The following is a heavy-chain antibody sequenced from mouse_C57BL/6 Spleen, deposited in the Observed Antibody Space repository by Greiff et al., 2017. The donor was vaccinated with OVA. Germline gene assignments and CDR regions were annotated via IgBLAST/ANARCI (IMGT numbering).Heavy chain of an antibody. V-gene: IGHV5-16*01. CDR1: GFTFSDYY. J-gene: IGHJ4*01. Sequence: EVQVVESEGGLVQPGSSMKLSCTASGFTFSDYYMAWVRQVPEKGLEWVANINYDGSSTYYLASLKSRFIISRDNAKNILYLQMSSLKSEDTATYYCARDHRAQAMGYWGQGTSVTVSS. CDR3: ARDHRAQAMGY. D-gene: IGHD3-2*02. CDR2: INYDGSST.